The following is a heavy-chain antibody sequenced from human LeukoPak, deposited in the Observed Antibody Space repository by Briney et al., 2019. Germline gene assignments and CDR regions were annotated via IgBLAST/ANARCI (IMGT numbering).Heavy chain of an antibody. CDR2: ISAYNGNT. V-gene: IGHV1-18*01. J-gene: IGHJ6*03. CDR1: GYTFTSYA. CDR3: VRYSSGYFSYYYMDV. D-gene: IGHD6-25*01. Sequence: SVKVSCKASGYTFTSYAMNWVRQAPGQGLEWMGWISAYNGNTNYAQKLQGRVTMTIDTSTSTAYMELRSLRSDDTAVYYCVRYSSGYFSYYYMDVWGKGTTVTVSS.